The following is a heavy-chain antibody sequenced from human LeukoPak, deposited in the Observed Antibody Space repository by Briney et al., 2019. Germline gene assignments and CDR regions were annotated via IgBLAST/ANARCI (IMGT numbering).Heavy chain of an antibody. CDR1: GGSISSGGYS. V-gene: IGHV4-30-2*01. D-gene: IGHD5-18*01. CDR3: ARAGYTYGLGY. CDR2: VYHSGST. J-gene: IGHJ4*02. Sequence: PSETLSLTCAVSGGSISSGGYSWSWIRQPPEKGLEWIGYVYHSGSTYYNPSLKSRVTISVDRSKNHFSLKLTSVTAADTAVYSCARAGYTYGLGYWGQGTLVTVSS.